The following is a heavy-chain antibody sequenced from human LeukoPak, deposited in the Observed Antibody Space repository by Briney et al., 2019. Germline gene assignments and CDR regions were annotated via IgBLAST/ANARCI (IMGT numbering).Heavy chain of an antibody. CDR3: ANGNTVTTYWHPGAFDI. Sequence: GGSLRLSCVASGFTFSSYAMGWVRQAPGKGLEWVSAISGSGVTTHYAGSVKGRFSISRGNSKNTLYLQMDSLRAEDTALYYCANGNTVTTYWHPGAFDIWGQGTMVTVSS. D-gene: IGHD4-17*01. V-gene: IGHV3-23*01. CDR1: GFTFSSYA. J-gene: IGHJ3*02. CDR2: ISGSGVTT.